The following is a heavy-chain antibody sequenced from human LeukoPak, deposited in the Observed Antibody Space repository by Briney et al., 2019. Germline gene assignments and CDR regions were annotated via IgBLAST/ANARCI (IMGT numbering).Heavy chain of an antibody. CDR2: FDPEDGET. CDR3: PRGVRRGQPITIFGVYYYYYMDV. Sequence: ASVKVSCKVSGYTLTELSMHWVRQAPGKGLEWMGGFDPEDGETIYAQKFQGRVTMTEDTSTDTAYMELSSLRSEDTAVYYCPRGVRRGQPITIFGVYYYYYMDVWGKGTTVTVSS. V-gene: IGHV1-24*01. CDR1: GYTLTELS. D-gene: IGHD3-3*01. J-gene: IGHJ6*03.